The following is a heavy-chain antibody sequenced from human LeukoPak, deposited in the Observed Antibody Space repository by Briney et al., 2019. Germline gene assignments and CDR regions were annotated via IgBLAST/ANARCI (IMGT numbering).Heavy chain of an antibody. D-gene: IGHD6-13*01. Sequence: SETLSLTCAVYGGSFSGYYWSWIRQPPGKGLEWIGEINHSGSTNYNPSLKSRVAISVDTSKNQFSLKLSSVTAADTAVYYCARPSHSSSWYRDWGQGTLVTVSS. V-gene: IGHV4-34*01. J-gene: IGHJ4*02. CDR2: INHSGST. CDR1: GGSFSGYY. CDR3: ARPSHSSSWYRD.